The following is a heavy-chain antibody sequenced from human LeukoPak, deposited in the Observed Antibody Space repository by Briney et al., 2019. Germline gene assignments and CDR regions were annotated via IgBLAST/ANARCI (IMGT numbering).Heavy chain of an antibody. V-gene: IGHV3-23*01. CDR1: GFTFSRYA. CDR3: AKCNSSSWYYYYYGMDV. J-gene: IGHJ6*02. CDR2: ISGSGGST. D-gene: IGHD6-13*01. Sequence: TGGSLRLSCAASGFTFSRYAMRWVRHAPGKGLEWVSAISGSGGSTYYADSVKGRFTISRDNAKNTLYLQMNSLRAEDTAVYYCAKCNSSSWYYYYYGMDVWGQGTTVTVSS.